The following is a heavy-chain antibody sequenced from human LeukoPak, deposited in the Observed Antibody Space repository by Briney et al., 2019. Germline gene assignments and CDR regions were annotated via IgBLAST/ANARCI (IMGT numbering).Heavy chain of an antibody. D-gene: IGHD6-13*01. Sequence: PGRSLRLSCVASGFSFSNYGTHWVRQAPGKGLEWVAVMSKDGNNEYYADSVKGRFTISRDNSKNTLYLQMNSLRAEDTAVYYSAKGIAATWRYLDSWGQGTLVTVSS. CDR3: AKGIAATWRYLDS. V-gene: IGHV3-30*18. CDR1: GFSFSNYG. J-gene: IGHJ4*02. CDR2: MSKDGNNE.